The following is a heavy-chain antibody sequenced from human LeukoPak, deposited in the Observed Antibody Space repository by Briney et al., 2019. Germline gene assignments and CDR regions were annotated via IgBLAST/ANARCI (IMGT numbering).Heavy chain of an antibody. CDR3: ARDSSPLGHYYYYMDV. D-gene: IGHD6-13*01. V-gene: IGHV3-48*01. CDR2: ISSSSSTI. Sequence: GGSLRLSCAASGFTFSTYTISWVRQAPGKGREWVSYISSSSSTIHYADSVKGRFTISRDNAKNSLYLQRNSLRAEDTAVYYCARDSSPLGHYYYYMDVCGEGTTVTVSS. CDR1: GFTFSTYT. J-gene: IGHJ6*03.